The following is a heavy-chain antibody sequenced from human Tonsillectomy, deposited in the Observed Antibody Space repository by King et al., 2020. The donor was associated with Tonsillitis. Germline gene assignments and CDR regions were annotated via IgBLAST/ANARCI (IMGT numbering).Heavy chain of an antibody. CDR2: INPNSGCT. CDR1: GYTFTGYY. J-gene: IGHJ6*02. V-gene: IGHV1-2*02. D-gene: IGHD2-8*01. Sequence: QLVQSGAEVKKPGASVKVSCKASGYTFTGYYLHWVRQAPGQGLEWMGWINPNSGCTNYAQKFQGRVTMTRDTSINTAYMELSRLRSDDTAVYYCSRVTQLMLYGGDYYYYGMDVWGQGTTVSVSS. CDR3: SRVTQLMLYGGDYYYYGMDV.